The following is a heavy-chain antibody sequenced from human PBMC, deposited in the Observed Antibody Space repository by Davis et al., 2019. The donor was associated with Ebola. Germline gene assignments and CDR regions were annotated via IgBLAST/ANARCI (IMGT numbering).Heavy chain of an antibody. D-gene: IGHD2-15*01. Sequence: ASVKVSCKASGYTFTNYDVHWVRQGTGQGLEWIGWMNPNSANTGYGQKFQGRVTITRDTSASTAYMELSSLRSEDTAVYYCARTVGYCSGGSCGYYYYYGMDVWGQGTTVTVSS. V-gene: IGHV1-8*01. CDR3: ARTVGYCSGGSCGYYYYYGMDV. CDR2: MNPNSANT. J-gene: IGHJ6*02. CDR1: GYTFTNYD.